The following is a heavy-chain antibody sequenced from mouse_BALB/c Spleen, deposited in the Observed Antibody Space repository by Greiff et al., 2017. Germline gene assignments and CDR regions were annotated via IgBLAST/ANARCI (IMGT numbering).Heavy chain of an antibody. V-gene: IGHV1S56*01. Sequence: VQRVESGPELVKPGASVRISCKASGYTFTSYYIHWVKQRPGQGLEWIGWIYPGNVNTKYNEKFKGKATLTADKSSSTAYMQLSSLTSEDSAVYFCARSIYDYGAMDYWGQGTSVTVSS. D-gene: IGHD2-3*01. CDR1: GYTFTSYY. CDR2: IYPGNVNT. J-gene: IGHJ4*01. CDR3: ARSIYDYGAMDY.